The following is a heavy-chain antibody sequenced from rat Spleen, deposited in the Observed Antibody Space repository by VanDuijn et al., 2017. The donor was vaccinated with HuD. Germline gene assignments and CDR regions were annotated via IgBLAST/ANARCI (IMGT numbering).Heavy chain of an antibody. V-gene: IGHV3-3*01. Sequence: EVQLQESGPGLVKPSQSLSLTCSVTGFSITNTYRWNWIRKFPGNKLEWMGYINSAGTTIYSPSLKSRISITRDTSKNQFFLQVNSVTTDDTATYYCARSDGVHYFLPFADWGQGSLVTVSS. D-gene: IGHD1-12*02. CDR3: ARSDGVHYFLPFAD. CDR2: INSAGTT. J-gene: IGHJ3*01. CDR1: GFSITNTYR.